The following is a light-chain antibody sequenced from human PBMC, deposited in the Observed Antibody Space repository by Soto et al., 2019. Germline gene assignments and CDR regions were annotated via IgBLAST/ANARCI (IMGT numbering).Light chain of an antibody. Sequence: SVLTQPPSASGTPGQRVTISCSGSIGSNYVYWYQQSPGAAPKLLMNRSDQRPSGVPDRFSGSKSGTSASLAISGLRPEDESDYYCAAWIDSLNGWVFGGGTKLTVL. J-gene: IGLJ3*02. V-gene: IGLV1-47*01. CDR2: RSD. CDR1: IGSNY. CDR3: AAWIDSLNGWV.